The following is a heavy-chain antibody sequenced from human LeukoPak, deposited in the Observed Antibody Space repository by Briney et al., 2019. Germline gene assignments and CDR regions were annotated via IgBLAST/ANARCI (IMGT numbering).Heavy chain of an antibody. CDR3: ATHLQQWLGNYYYYMDV. CDR1: GGSISSSSYY. Sequence: PSQTLSLTCTVSGGSISSSSYYWGWIRQPPGKGLEWIGSIYYGGSTYYNPSLKSRVTISVDTSKNQFSLKLRSVTAPDPAVHFCATHLQQWLGNYYYYMDVWGKGTTVTVSS. CDR2: IYYGGST. J-gene: IGHJ6*03. D-gene: IGHD6-19*01. V-gene: IGHV4-39*01.